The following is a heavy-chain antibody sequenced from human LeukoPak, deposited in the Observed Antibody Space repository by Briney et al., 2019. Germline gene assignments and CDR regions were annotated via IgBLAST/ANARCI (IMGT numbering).Heavy chain of an antibody. CDR1: GGSISSYY. V-gene: IGHV4-59*01. CDR2: IYYSGST. D-gene: IGHD5-18*01. J-gene: IGHJ3*02. Sequence: SETLSLTCTVSGGSISSYYWSWIRQPPGKGLEWIGYIYYSGSTNYNPSLKSRVTISVDTSKNQFSLKLSSVTAADTAVYYCARAPRGYRDAFDIWGQGTMVTVSS. CDR3: ARAPRGYRDAFDI.